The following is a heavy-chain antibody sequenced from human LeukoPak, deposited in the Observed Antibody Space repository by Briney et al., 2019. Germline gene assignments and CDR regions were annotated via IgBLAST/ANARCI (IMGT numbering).Heavy chain of an antibody. V-gene: IGHV3-11*01. CDR2: ISSSGSTI. D-gene: IGHD3-10*01. CDR3: ARERRYYGSGSYHTDY. J-gene: IGHJ4*02. Sequence: GGSLRLSCAASGFTFSDYYMSWIRQAPGKGLEWVSYISSSGSTIYYADSVKGRFTISRDNAKNPLYLQMNSLRAEDTAVYYCARERRYYGSGSYHTDYWGQGTLVTVSS. CDR1: GFTFSDYY.